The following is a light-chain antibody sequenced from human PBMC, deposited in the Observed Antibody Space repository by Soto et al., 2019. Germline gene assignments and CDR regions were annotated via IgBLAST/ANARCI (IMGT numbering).Light chain of an antibody. CDR2: RIS. CDR3: LQVSHFPWT. V-gene: IGKV2-24*01. J-gene: IGKJ1*01. CDR1: QSLVHSDGNTY. Sequence: DIVLTQTPLSSPVTLGQPASISCRSSQSLVHSDGNTYLSWLYQRPGQSPRLLIYRISDRFSGVPERFSGSGAGTDFTLKISRVEAEDVGIYYCLQVSHFPWTFGQGTKVEIK.